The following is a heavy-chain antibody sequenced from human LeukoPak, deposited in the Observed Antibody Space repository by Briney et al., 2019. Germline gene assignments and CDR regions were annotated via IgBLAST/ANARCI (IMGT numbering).Heavy chain of an antibody. J-gene: IGHJ4*02. CDR2: IYPGDSDT. CDR1: GYSFTSYW. D-gene: IGHD3-3*01. V-gene: IGHV5-51*01. Sequence: GESLKISCKGSGYSFTSYWIGWVRQMPGKGLEWMGIIYPGDSDTRYSPSFQGPVTISPDKSISTAYLQWSSLKASDTAMYYCARQNDFWSGYLYYWGQGTLVTVAS. CDR3: ARQNDFWSGYLYY.